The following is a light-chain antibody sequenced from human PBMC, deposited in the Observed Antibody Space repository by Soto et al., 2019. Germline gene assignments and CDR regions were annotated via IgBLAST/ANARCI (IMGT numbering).Light chain of an antibody. CDR2: GAS. CDR3: QQFGDSLT. Sequence: EIVLTQSPGTLSLSPGERATLSCRASQSVSSSYLAWYQQKRGQAPRLLIYGASSRATGIPGRFRGSGSGTDFTLTITRLEPEDFALYYCQQFGDSLTFGGGTMVEIK. J-gene: IGKJ4*01. CDR1: QSVSSSY. V-gene: IGKV3-20*01.